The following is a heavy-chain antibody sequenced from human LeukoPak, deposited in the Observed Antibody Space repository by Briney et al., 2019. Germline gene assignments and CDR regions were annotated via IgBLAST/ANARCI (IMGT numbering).Heavy chain of an antibody. J-gene: IGHJ4*02. CDR2: IYHSGST. CDR1: GGSISSGDYY. V-gene: IGHV4-30-2*01. D-gene: IGHD2-2*01. CDR3: ARESCGSSSCYFDY. Sequence: SETLSLTCTVSGGSISSGDYYWSWIRQPPGKGLEWIGYIYHSGSTYYNPSLKSRLTISVDRSKNQFSLKLSSVTAADTAVYYCARESCGSSSCYFDYWGQGTLVTVSS.